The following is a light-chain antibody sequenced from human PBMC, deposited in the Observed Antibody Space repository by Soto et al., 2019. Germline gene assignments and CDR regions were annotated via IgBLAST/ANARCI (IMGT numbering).Light chain of an antibody. CDR2: EDR. CDR1: MRDVGAYNL. J-gene: IGLJ2*01. V-gene: IGLV2-14*01. Sequence: QSALTQPASVSGSPGQSITISCAGTMRDVGAYNLVSWYQQHPGRAPQLIIYEDRKRPSGISFRFSGSKSGNTASLTISGLQAEDEADYYCSSYTSKSSLIFGGGTKVTVL. CDR3: SSYTSKSSLI.